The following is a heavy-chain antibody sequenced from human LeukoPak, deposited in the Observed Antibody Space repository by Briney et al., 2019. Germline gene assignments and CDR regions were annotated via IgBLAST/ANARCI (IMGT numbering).Heavy chain of an antibody. D-gene: IGHD2-2*01. CDR3: ARDAATSVGMPHY. CDR1: GFTFSSYG. Sequence: GRSLRLSCVASGFTFSSYGMHWVRQAPGKGREWVAIIWSDGSTKYYVGSVKGRFTISRDSSKSTLYLQMNSLRAEDTAVYYCARDAATSVGMPHYWGQGTVVTVSS. CDR2: IWSDGSTK. J-gene: IGHJ4*02. V-gene: IGHV3-33*01.